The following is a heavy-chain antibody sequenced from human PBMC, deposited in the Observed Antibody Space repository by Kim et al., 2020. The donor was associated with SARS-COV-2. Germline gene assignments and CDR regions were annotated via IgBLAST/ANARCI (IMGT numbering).Heavy chain of an antibody. J-gene: IGHJ6*02. CDR1: GFTFSSYG. CDR2: ISYDGSNK. Sequence: GGSLRLSCAASGFTFSSYGMHWVRQAPGKGLEWVAVISYDGSNKYYADSVKGRFTISRDNSKNTLYLQMNSLRAEDTVVYYCAKNRLSNLFYYYGMDVWGQGTTVTVSS. CDR3: AKNRLSNLFYYYGMDV. V-gene: IGHV3-30*18.